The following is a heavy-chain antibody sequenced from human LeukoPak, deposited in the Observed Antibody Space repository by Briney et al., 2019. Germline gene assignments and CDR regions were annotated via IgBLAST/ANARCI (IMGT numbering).Heavy chain of an antibody. D-gene: IGHD3-22*01. CDR2: INPSGGST. CDR3: ARFGSKYNYYDSSGYDY. V-gene: IGHV1-46*01. CDR1: GYTFTSYY. J-gene: IGHJ4*02. Sequence: ASVKVSCKASGYTFTSYYMHWVRQAPRQGLEWMGIINPSGGSTSYAQKFQGRVTMTRDTSTSTVYMELSSLRSEDTAVYYCARFGSKYNYYDSSGYDYWGQGTLVTVSS.